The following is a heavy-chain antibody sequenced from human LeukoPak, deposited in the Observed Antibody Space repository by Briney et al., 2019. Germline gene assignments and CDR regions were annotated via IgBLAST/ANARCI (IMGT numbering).Heavy chain of an antibody. CDR1: GFSINNYW. CDR2: IKGDASEK. V-gene: IGHV3-7*01. J-gene: IGHJ5*02. CDR3: ARQAGVT. D-gene: IGHD6-19*01. Sequence: QTGGSLTLSCAVSGFSINNYWMTWYRQAPGKGLECVAHIKGDASEKYYLDSVKGRFTISRDNAKNSLYLQMNSLRAEDTAVYYCARQAGVTWGQGTLVTVSS.